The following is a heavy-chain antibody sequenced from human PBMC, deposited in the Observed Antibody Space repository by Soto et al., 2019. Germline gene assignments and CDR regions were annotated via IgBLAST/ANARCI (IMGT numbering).Heavy chain of an antibody. CDR3: ARPPTTVTTNYLDY. D-gene: IGHD4-17*01. J-gene: IGHJ4*02. Sequence: GGSLRLSCAASGFTFSSYSMNWVRQAPGKGLEWVSSISSSSSYIYYADSVKGRFTISRDNAKNSLYPQMNSLRAEDTAVYYCARPPTTVTTNYLDYWGQGTLVTVSS. CDR1: GFTFSSYS. CDR2: ISSSSSYI. V-gene: IGHV3-21*01.